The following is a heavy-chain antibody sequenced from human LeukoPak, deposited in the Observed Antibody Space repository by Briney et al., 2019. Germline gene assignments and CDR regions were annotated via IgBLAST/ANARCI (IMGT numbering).Heavy chain of an antibody. CDR2: TSADGTTT. CDR1: GFTFNTYW. V-gene: IGHV3-74*01. Sequence: PGGSLRLSCVASGFTFNTYWIHWVRQGPGKGLVWVSLTSADGTTTTYANSVKGRFTVSRDNARNTLYLQMNSLRGEDAAVYYCARRTSGAFAIWGQGTKVTVSS. J-gene: IGHJ3*02. CDR3: ARRTSGAFAI.